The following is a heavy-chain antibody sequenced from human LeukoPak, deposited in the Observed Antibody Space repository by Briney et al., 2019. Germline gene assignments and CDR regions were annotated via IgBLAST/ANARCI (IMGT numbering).Heavy chain of an antibody. J-gene: IGHJ4*02. D-gene: IGHD6-19*01. V-gene: IGHV3-48*01. CDR3: AREGIAVAGLDY. Sequence: PGGSLRLSCAASGFTFSSYSMNWVRQAPGKGLEWVSCISSSSSTIYYADSVKGRFTISRDNAKNSLYLQMNSLRAEDTAVYYCAREGIAVAGLDYWGQGTLVTVSS. CDR2: ISSSSSTI. CDR1: GFTFSSYS.